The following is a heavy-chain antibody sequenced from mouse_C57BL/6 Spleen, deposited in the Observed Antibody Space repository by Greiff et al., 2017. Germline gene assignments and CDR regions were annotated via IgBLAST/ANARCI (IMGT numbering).Heavy chain of an antibody. CDR1: GFSLSTFGMG. CDR2: IWWDDDT. Sequence: VKLVESGPGILQPSQTLGLTCSFSGFSLSTFGMGVGWIRQPSGKGLEWLAHIWWDDDTYYNPALKSRLTISKDTSKNQVFLKIANVDTADTATYYCARINDYDEGYFDVWGTGTTVTVSS. V-gene: IGHV8-8*01. CDR3: ARINDYDEGYFDV. D-gene: IGHD2-4*01. J-gene: IGHJ1*03.